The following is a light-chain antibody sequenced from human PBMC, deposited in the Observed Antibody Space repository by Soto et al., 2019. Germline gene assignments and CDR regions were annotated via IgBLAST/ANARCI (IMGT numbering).Light chain of an antibody. V-gene: IGLV2-11*01. CDR1: SSDIGAYNY. CDR2: DVS. CDR3: CSYAGTYTLWV. J-gene: IGLJ3*02. Sequence: QSALTQPPSASGSPGQSVTISCTGTSSDIGAYNYVSWYQQHPGKAPKLIIYDVSKRPSGVPDRFSGSKSGNTASLTISGLQADDEADYYCCSYAGTYTLWVFGGGTKLTVL.